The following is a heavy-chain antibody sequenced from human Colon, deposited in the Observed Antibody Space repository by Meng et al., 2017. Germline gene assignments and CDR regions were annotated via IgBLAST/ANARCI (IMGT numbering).Heavy chain of an antibody. J-gene: IGHJ4*02. V-gene: IGHV3-74*01. CDR3: TRYYDATVPFDH. Sequence: DVQLVESGGGLLQPGGSLRLSCAAFGFMFSSYWMHWVRQVPGKGLVWVSRINSYGTITNYADSVKGRFTISRDNAKNTLYLQMDSLRAEDTAVYYCTRYYDATVPFDHWGQGTLVTVSS. D-gene: IGHD3-16*01. CDR1: GFMFSSYW. CDR2: INSYGTIT.